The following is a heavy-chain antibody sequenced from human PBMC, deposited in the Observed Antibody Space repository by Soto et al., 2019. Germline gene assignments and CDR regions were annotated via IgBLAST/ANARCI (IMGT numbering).Heavy chain of an antibody. V-gene: IGHV3-23*01. CDR2: ISGSGGTT. D-gene: IGHD3-22*01. CDR1: GFTFSSCA. Sequence: EVQLLESGGGLVQPGGSLRLSCAASGFTFSSCAMGWVGQAPGKGLGWVSAISGSGGTTSYADSVRGRFTISRDNSKNTLYLQMTSLRAEDTAVYYCAKGANYYDSSGYFWWGQGTLVTVSS. CDR3: AKGANYYDSSGYFW. J-gene: IGHJ4*02.